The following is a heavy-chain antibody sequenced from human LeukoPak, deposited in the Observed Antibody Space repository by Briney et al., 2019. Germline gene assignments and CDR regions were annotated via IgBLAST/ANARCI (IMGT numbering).Heavy chain of an antibody. CDR2: INHSGST. V-gene: IGHV4-34*01. D-gene: IGHD6-13*01. Sequence: SETLSLTCAVYGGSFSGYYWSWIRQPPGKGLEWIGEINHSGSTNYNPSLKSRVTISVDTSKNQFSLKLSSVTAADTAVYYCARGPSSSWYRLYYYYYGMDVWGQGTTVTVSS. CDR3: ARGPSSSWYRLYYYYYGMDV. J-gene: IGHJ6*02. CDR1: GGSFSGYY.